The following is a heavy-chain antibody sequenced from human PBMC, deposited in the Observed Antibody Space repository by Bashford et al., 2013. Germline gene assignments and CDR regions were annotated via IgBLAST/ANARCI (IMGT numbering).Heavy chain of an antibody. Sequence: VRQAPGKGLEWVSAITDSGAKTYYADSVKGRFTISRDNSKNTLYLQMNSLRAEDTAVYYCAKTGVPSAIDMYFDYWGQGSLVTVSS. J-gene: IGHJ4*02. CDR2: ITDSGAKT. D-gene: IGHD7-27*01. V-gene: IGHV3-23*01. CDR3: AKTGVPSAIDMYFDY.